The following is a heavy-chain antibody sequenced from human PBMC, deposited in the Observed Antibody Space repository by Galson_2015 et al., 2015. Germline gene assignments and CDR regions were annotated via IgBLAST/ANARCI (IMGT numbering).Heavy chain of an antibody. Sequence: SVKVSCKASGYTFTSYYMHWVRQAPGQGLEWMGIINPSGGTTSYAQKFQGRVTMTRDTSTSTVYMELSSLRSEDTAVYYCARGGGLRVDAFDIWGQGTMVTVSS. J-gene: IGHJ3*02. CDR2: INPSGGTT. CDR1: GYTFTSYY. V-gene: IGHV1-46*01. D-gene: IGHD4-17*01. CDR3: ARGGGLRVDAFDI.